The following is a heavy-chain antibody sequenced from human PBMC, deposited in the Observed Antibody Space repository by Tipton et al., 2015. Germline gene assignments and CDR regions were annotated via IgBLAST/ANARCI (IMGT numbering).Heavy chain of an antibody. V-gene: IGHV4-59*01. D-gene: IGHD2-8*01. CDR2: IFYDGST. CDR3: ARTDALGHFDY. J-gene: IGHJ4*02. Sequence: GLVKSSETLSLTCTVSSGSISRSYWSWIRQPPGKGLEWIGYIFYDGSTNYNPSLKSRLTISVDTSKNQFSLRLSSVTAADTAVYFCARTDALGHFDYWGLGTLVTVSS. CDR1: SGSISRSY.